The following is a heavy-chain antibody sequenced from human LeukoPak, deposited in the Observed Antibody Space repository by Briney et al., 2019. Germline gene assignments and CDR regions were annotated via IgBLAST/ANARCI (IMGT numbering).Heavy chain of an antibody. CDR3: ARYKSYSSTTFDY. CDR2: ISGSGGST. Sequence: GGSLRLSCAASGFTFSSNAVSWVRQAPGKGLEWVSAISGSGGSTYYADSVKGRFTISRDNSKNTLYLQMNSLRAEDTAVYYCARYKSYSSTTFDYWGQGTLVTVSS. D-gene: IGHD6-13*01. CDR1: GFTFSSNA. V-gene: IGHV3-23*01. J-gene: IGHJ4*02.